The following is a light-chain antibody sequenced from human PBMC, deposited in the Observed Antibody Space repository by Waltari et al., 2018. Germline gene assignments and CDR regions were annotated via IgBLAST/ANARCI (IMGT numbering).Light chain of an antibody. Sequence: WQTSQDISNYLDWYQQKSGKAPMLLIYDASNCDTGGPSRFSGSGSGTDLTFTISRLEPEDIAVYYCQQYDKLLIFTFGAGTKVDIK. CDR2: DAS. CDR3: QQYDKLLIFT. CDR1: QDISNY. V-gene: IGKV1-33*01. J-gene: IGKJ3*01.